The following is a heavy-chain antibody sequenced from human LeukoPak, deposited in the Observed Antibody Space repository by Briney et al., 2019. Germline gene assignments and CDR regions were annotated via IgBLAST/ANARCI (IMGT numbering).Heavy chain of an antibody. CDR1: GFTFDDYG. Sequence: PGGSLRLSCAASGFTFDDYGMSWFRQAPGKGLEWVSGINWNGGSTGYADSVKGRFTISRDNAKNSLYLQMNSLRAEDTALYYCARGHIVVVPAATIYYYYMDVWGKGTTVTVSS. CDR3: ARGHIVVVPAATIYYYYMDV. CDR2: INWNGGST. D-gene: IGHD2-2*01. J-gene: IGHJ6*03. V-gene: IGHV3-20*04.